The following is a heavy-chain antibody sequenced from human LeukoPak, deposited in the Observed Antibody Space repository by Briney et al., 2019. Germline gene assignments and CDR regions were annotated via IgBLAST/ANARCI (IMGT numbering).Heavy chain of an antibody. CDR3: ARDPMGYGSGSPDYYYYYYMDV. V-gene: IGHV1-46*01. CDR2: INPSGGST. Sequence: ASVKVSCKASGYTFTSYYMHWVRQAPGQGLEWMGIINPSGGSTSYAQKFQGRVTMTRDTSTSTVYMELSSLRSEDTAVYYCARDPMGYGSGSPDYYYYYYMDVWGKGTTVTISS. J-gene: IGHJ6*03. D-gene: IGHD3-10*01. CDR1: GYTFTSYY.